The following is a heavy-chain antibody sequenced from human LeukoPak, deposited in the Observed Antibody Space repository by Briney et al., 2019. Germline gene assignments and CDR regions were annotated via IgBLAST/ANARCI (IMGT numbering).Heavy chain of an antibody. CDR1: GFTLRSYS. CDR3: AREAEEAFDI. CDR2: ISDSDNSM. V-gene: IGHV3-21*01. J-gene: IGHJ3*02. Sequence: GGSLRLSCAASGFTLRSYSMNWVRQAPGKGLEWVSSISDSDNSMYYANSVKGRFTISRDNTKNSLYLQMNSLRAEDTAVYYCAREAEEAFDIWGQGTMVTVSS. D-gene: IGHD1-14*01.